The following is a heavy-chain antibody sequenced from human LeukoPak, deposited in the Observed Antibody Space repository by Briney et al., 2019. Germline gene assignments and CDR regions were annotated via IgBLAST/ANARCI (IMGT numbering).Heavy chain of an antibody. J-gene: IGHJ3*02. CDR1: GFTFSSYS. CDR2: ISSSSGYI. CDR3: ARDVVPAAMTWAFDI. V-gene: IGHV3-21*01. D-gene: IGHD2-2*01. Sequence: GGSLRLSCAASGFTFSSYSMNWVRQAPGKGLEWVSSISSSSGYIYFADPVKGRFTISRDNAKNSLYLQMNALRPEDTAVYYCARDVVPAAMTWAFDIWGQGTMVTVSS.